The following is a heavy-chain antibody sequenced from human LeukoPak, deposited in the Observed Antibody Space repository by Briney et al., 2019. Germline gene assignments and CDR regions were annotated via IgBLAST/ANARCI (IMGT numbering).Heavy chain of an antibody. V-gene: IGHV4-39*01. Sequence: SETLSLTCTVSGGSISSSSYYWGWIRQPPGKGLEWIGSNYYSGSTYYNPSLKSRVTISVDTSKNQFSLKLSSVTAADTAVYYCARQTTVTTLYYYYGMDVWGQGTTVTVSS. CDR1: GGSISSSSYY. J-gene: IGHJ6*02. CDR3: ARQTTVTTLYYYYGMDV. CDR2: NYYSGST. D-gene: IGHD4-17*01.